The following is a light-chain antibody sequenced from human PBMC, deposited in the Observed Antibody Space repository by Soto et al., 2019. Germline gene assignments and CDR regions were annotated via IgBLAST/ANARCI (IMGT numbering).Light chain of an antibody. CDR2: LGS. CDR1: QSLLHSNGYTY. V-gene: IGKV2-28*01. CDR3: MQALPASRT. J-gene: IGKJ1*01. Sequence: DIVMTQSPLSLPVSPGEPASISCRSSQSLLHSNGYTYLDWYLQRPGQSPQLLFYLGSNRASGVPDRLSGSGSCRDFTPKISIVEAEDVGVSYCMQALPASRTFGQGTKVEL.